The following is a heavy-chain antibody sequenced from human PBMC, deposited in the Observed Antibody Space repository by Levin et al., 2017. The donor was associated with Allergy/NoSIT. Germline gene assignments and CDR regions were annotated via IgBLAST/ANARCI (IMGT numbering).Heavy chain of an antibody. CDR2: ISYDGSNK. D-gene: IGHD6-13*01. J-gene: IGHJ4*02. CDR1: GFTFSTYG. V-gene: IGHV3-33*01. Sequence: GGSLRLSCAASGFTFSTYGVHWVRQPPGKGLEWVAGISYDGSNKYYADSVKGRFSISRDNSKNTLYLQMTSLGADDTAVFYCARESRGASSWPYFDQWGQGDLVAVSS. CDR3: ARESRGASSWPYFDQ.